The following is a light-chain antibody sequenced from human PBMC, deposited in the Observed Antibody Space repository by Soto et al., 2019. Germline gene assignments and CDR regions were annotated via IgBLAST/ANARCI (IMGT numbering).Light chain of an antibody. CDR1: QDINKY. CDR3: QQYDYLPLT. CDR2: DAS. J-gene: IGKJ4*01. Sequence: DIQMTQSPSSLSASVGDRVTITCQASQDINKYLNWYQQKPGKAPKFLIYDASYLETGVPSRFSGSGSGTFFTLTISSLQPEDIATYYCQQYDYLPLTFGGGTKVQIK. V-gene: IGKV1-33*01.